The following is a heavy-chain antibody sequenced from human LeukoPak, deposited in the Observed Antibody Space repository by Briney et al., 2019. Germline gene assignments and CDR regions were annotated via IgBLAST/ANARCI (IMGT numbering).Heavy chain of an antibody. CDR3: ARSEIIVGATGDAFDI. D-gene: IGHD1-26*01. CDR1: GYTFTSYG. V-gene: IGHV1-18*01. Sequence: GASVKVSCKASGYTFTSYGISWVRQAPGQGREWMGWISAYNGNTNYAQKFQGRVTMTRDTSISTAYMELSRLRSDDTAVYYCARSEIIVGATGDAFDIWGQGTMVTVSS. CDR2: ISAYNGNT. J-gene: IGHJ3*02.